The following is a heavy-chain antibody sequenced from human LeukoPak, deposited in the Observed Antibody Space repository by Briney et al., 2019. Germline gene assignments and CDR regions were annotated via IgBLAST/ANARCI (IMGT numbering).Heavy chain of an antibody. CDR2: ISYDGSNK. J-gene: IGHJ4*02. D-gene: IGHD6-13*01. CDR3: AKDILAAGLFFDY. Sequence: GSLRLSCAASGFTFSSYSMHWVRQAPGKGLEWVAVISYDGSNKYYVDSVKGRFTISRDNSKNTLYLQMNSLRAEDTAVYYCAKDILAAGLFFDYWGQGILVTVSS. CDR1: GFTFSSYS. V-gene: IGHV3-30*18.